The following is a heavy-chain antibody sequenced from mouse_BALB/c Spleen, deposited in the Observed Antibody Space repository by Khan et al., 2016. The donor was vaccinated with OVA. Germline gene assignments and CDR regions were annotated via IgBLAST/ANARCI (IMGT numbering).Heavy chain of an antibody. J-gene: IGHJ2*01. D-gene: IGHD1-1*01. V-gene: IGHV1S81*02. CDR2: TNHTNGRT. Sequence: QVQLQQSGAELVKAGASVKMSCKASGYTFTSYWMHWVKQRLGQGLEWFAETNHTNGRTYYNEKLKSKATLTVDKSSSTAYMLLSGPTFEDSAVXYCARIKKIVATFFAYWGQGTTLTVSS. CDR1: GYTFTSYW. CDR3: ARIKKIVATFFAY.